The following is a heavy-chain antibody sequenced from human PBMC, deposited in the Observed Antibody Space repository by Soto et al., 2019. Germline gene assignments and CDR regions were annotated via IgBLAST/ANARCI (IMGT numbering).Heavy chain of an antibody. CDR1: GGSISSSSYY. CDR2: IYYSGST. Sequence: PSETLSLTCTVSGGSISSSSYYWGWIRQPPGKGLEWIGSIYYSGSTYYNPSLKSRVTISVDTSKNQFSLKLSSVTAADTAVYYCARHTHYVSGSYTIPYYYYYMDVWGKGTTVTVSS. V-gene: IGHV4-39*01. D-gene: IGHD3-10*01. CDR3: ARHTHYVSGSYTIPYYYYYMDV. J-gene: IGHJ6*03.